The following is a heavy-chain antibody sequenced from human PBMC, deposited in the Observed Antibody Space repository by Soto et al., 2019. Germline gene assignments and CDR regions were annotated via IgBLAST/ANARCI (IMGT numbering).Heavy chain of an antibody. CDR2: INPSCGTT. Sequence: ASVKVSCKASGYTFTSYYMHWVRQAPGQGLEWMGRINPSCGTTSYAQKFQGRVTITADESTSTAYMELSSLRSEDTAVYYCARDLCISTSCYEDYYYGMDVWGQGTTVTVSS. CDR1: GYTFTSYY. D-gene: IGHD2-2*01. J-gene: IGHJ6*02. CDR3: ARDLCISTSCYEDYYYGMDV. V-gene: IGHV1-46*01.